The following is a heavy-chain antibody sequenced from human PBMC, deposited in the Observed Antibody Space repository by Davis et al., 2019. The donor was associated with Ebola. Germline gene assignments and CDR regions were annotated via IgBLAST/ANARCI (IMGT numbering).Heavy chain of an antibody. CDR1: GGSISSYY. V-gene: IGHV4-59*01. CDR3: ARRGYGDYASAFDI. CDR2: IYYSGST. D-gene: IGHD4-17*01. J-gene: IGHJ3*02. Sequence: GSLRLSCTVSGGSISSYYWSWIRQPPGKGLEWIGYIYYSGSTNPNPSLKSRVTISVDTSKNQFSLKVSSVTAADTAVYYWARRGYGDYASAFDIWGQGTMVTVSS.